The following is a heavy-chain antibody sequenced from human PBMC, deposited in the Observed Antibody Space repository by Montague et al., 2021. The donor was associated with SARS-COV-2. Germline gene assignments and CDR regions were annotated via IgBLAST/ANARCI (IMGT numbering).Heavy chain of an antibody. J-gene: IGHJ1*01. CDR3: AHTLDEYASPEYFQX. CDR1: GFSLSTTGVG. Sequence: PALVKPTQTLTVTCTFSGFSLSTTGVGVGWIRQPPGKALEWLALIYWDDDKRYRPPLKNRPTITKDISQNQVVLTMTNMDPVDTATYYCAHTLDEYASPEYFQXWGQGTLVTVSS. CDR2: IYWDDDK. D-gene: IGHD2/OR15-2a*01. V-gene: IGHV2-5*02.